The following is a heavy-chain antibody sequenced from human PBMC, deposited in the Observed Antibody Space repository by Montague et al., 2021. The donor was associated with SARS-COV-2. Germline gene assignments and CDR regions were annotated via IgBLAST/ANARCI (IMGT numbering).Heavy chain of an antibody. D-gene: IGHD3-10*01. J-gene: IGHJ4*02. CDR1: GDSITNHY. CDR2: MHFTGKT. CDR3: ARDRFDFGAGRQGTIDF. V-gene: IGHV4-4*07. Sequence: SETLSLTCSVSGDSITNHYWSWIRQPAGKGLEWIGRMHFTGKTNFSPFFSSRLTMSADTSKNQFSLKLSSVTAADTAIYFCARDRFDFGAGRQGTIDFWGQGTLVTVSS.